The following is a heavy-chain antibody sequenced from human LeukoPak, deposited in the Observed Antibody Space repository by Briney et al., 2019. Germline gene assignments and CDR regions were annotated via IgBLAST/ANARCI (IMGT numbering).Heavy chain of an antibody. Sequence: SETLSLTCTVSGGSISTYYWSWIRQAPGKGLEWIGYINYGGSSNPNPSVKSRVTMSLDTSKNQFSLKLSSVTAADTAVYYCARNGRGYSFDYWGQGTLVTVSS. D-gene: IGHD2-8*01. J-gene: IGHJ4*02. CDR2: INYGGSS. CDR1: GGSISTYY. CDR3: ARNGRGYSFDY. V-gene: IGHV4-59*01.